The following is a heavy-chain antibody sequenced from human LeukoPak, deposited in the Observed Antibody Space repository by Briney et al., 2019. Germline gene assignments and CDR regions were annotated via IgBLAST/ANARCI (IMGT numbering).Heavy chain of an antibody. D-gene: IGHD2-15*01. V-gene: IGHV4-61*02. J-gene: IGHJ4*02. CDR3: ARGPTYCSSSSCLQGE. CDR2: IYTSGST. CDR1: GGSISSGSYY. Sequence: SETLSLTCTVSGGSISSGSYYWSRIRQPAGKGLEWIGRIYTSGSTNYNPSLKSRVTISVDTSKNQFSLKLSSVTAADTAVYYCARGPTYCSSSSCLQGEWGQGTLVTVSS.